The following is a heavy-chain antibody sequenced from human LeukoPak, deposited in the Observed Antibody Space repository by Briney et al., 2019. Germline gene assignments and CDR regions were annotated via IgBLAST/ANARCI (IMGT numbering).Heavy chain of an antibody. J-gene: IGHJ4*02. Sequence: GGSLRLSCAASGFTFSSYSMNWVRQAPGKGLEWVSYISSSSSTIYYADSVKGRFTISRDNAKNSLYLQMSSLRAEDTAVYYCARWGPVGYCSGGSCSVFDYWGQGTLVTVSS. CDR2: ISSSSSTI. V-gene: IGHV3-48*01. CDR1: GFTFSSYS. D-gene: IGHD2-15*01. CDR3: ARWGPVGYCSGGSCSVFDY.